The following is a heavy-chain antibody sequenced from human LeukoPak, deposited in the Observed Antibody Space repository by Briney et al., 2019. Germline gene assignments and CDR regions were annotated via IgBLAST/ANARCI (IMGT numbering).Heavy chain of an antibody. V-gene: IGHV4-59*08. Sequence: SQTLSLTRTVSVGSASSNTWSWIWQPPGKGLERIGYIYYRGTSKHNPSLNSQVTISVDTSKTQFSLKLTSVSAADTAVYYGARHTTYGGNSAFEYWGQGTVVTVSS. D-gene: IGHD4-23*01. CDR1: VGSASSNT. CDR2: IYYRGTS. J-gene: IGHJ4*02. CDR3: ARHTTYGGNSAFEY.